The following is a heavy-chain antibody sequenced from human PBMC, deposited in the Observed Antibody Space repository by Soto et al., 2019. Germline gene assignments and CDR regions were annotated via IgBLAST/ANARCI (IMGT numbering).Heavy chain of an antibody. J-gene: IGHJ3*02. CDR3: ARGGSYDAFDI. Sequence: GASVKVSCKASGGTFSSYAVSWVRQAPGQGLEWMGGIIPIFGTANYAQKFQGRVTITADESTSTAYMELSSLRSEDTAVYYCARGGSYDAFDIWGQGTMVTVSS. CDR1: GGTFSSYA. V-gene: IGHV1-69*13. D-gene: IGHD1-26*01. CDR2: IIPIFGTA.